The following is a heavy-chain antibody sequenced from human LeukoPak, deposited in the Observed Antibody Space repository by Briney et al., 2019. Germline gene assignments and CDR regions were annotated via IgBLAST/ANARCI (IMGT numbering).Heavy chain of an antibody. CDR3: ARAHLNQNTMIVVATDY. D-gene: IGHD3-22*01. CDR1: GYTFTSYG. Sequence: ASVKVSCKASGYTFTSYGISWVRQAPGQGLEWMGWISAYNGNKNYAQKLQGRVTMTTDTSTSTAYMELRSLRSDDTAVYYCARAHLNQNTMIVVATDYWGQGTLVTVSS. CDR2: ISAYNGNK. J-gene: IGHJ4*02. V-gene: IGHV1-18*01.